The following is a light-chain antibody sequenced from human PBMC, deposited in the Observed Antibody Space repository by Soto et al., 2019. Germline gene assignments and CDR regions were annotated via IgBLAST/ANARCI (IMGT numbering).Light chain of an antibody. V-gene: IGLV2-8*01. J-gene: IGLJ3*02. Sequence: QSVLTQSPSASGSPGQSVTISCTGTSSDVGGHNYVSWYQHHPGKAPKLIIYVVSKRPSGVPDRFSGSKSGNTASLTVSGLQAEDEAVYYCSSTAGNNNLVFGGGTKVTVL. CDR3: SSTAGNNNLV. CDR1: SSDVGGHNY. CDR2: VVS.